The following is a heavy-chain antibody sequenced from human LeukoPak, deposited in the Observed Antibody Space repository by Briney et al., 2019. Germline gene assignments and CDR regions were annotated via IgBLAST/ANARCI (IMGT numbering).Heavy chain of an antibody. V-gene: IGHV4-38-2*02. CDR3: AREPLRDYYGPDAFDI. Sequence: SETLSLTCTVSGYSISSGYYWGWSRQPPGKGLEGSGSIYHSGSTYYTPSLKSRVTISVDTSKNQFSLKLSSVTAADTAVYYCAREPLRDYYGPDAFDIWGQGTMVTVSS. J-gene: IGHJ3*02. CDR1: GYSISSGYY. CDR2: IYHSGST. D-gene: IGHD3-10*01.